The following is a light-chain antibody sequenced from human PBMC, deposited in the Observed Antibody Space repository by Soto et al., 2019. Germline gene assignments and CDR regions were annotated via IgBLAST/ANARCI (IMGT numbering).Light chain of an antibody. V-gene: IGKV3-15*01. CDR2: GAS. CDR3: QQYNNWPLT. Sequence: EIVMTQSPATLSVSPGERATLSCRASQSVSSNLAWYQQKPGQAPRLLIYGASTRATGIPARFSGSGSGTESTLTIISLQSEDFAVYYCQQYNNWPLTFGPGTKGDIK. J-gene: IGKJ3*01. CDR1: QSVSSN.